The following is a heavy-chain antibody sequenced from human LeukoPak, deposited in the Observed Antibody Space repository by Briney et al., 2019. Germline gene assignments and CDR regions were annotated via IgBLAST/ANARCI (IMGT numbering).Heavy chain of an antibody. V-gene: IGHV4-39*01. CDR2: IYYSGST. CDR3: ARLGGGTEPLFDY. CDR1: GDSISSSSYY. D-gene: IGHD3-16*01. J-gene: IGHJ4*02. Sequence: SETLSLTCTVSGDSISSSSYYWGWIRQPPGKGLEWIGSIYYSGSTYYNPSLKSRVTISVDTSTNQFSLKLSSVTAADTAVYYCARLGGGTEPLFDYWGQGTLVTVSS.